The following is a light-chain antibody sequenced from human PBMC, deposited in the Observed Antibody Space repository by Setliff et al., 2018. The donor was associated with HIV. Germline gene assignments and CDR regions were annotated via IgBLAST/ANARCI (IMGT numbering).Light chain of an antibody. CDR3: CSYAGSSTYV. CDR1: SNDVGRYNL. CDR2: DVT. V-gene: IGLV2-23*02. Sequence: SALAQPASVSGSPGQAITISCTGTSNDVGRYNLVSWYQQYPGNAPKVVIYDVTKRPSGVSTRFSGSKSGDTASLTISGLQPEDEAYFYCCSYAGSSTYVFGPGTKVTVL. J-gene: IGLJ1*01.